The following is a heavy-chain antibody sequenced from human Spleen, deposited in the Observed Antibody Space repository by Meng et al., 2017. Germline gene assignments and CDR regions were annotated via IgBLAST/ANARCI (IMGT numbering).Heavy chain of an antibody. CDR2: INHSGST. CDR1: GGSFSDYY. J-gene: IGHJ4*02. Sequence: QVQLQQWGAGLLKPSETLSPTCVVSGGSFSDYYWSWIRQPPGKGLEWIGEINHSGSTNYNPSLESRATISVDTSQNNLSLKLSSVTAADSAVYYCARGPTTMAHDFDYWGQGTLVTVS. V-gene: IGHV4-34*01. D-gene: IGHD4-11*01. CDR3: ARGPTTMAHDFDY.